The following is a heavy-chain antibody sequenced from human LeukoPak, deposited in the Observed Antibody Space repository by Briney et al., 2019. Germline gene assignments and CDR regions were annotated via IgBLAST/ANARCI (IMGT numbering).Heavy chain of an antibody. Sequence: SETLSLTCTVSGGSISSYYWSWIRQPPGKGLEWIGYIYYSGSTNYNPSLKSRVTISVDTSKNQFSLKLSSETAADTAVYYCARAMGGVVPAARFDYWGQGTLVTVSS. V-gene: IGHV4-59*08. CDR1: GGSISSYY. D-gene: IGHD2-2*01. CDR2: IYYSGST. J-gene: IGHJ4*02. CDR3: ARAMGGVVPAARFDY.